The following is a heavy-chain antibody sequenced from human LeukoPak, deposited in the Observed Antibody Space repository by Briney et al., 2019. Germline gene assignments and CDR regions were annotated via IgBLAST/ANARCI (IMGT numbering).Heavy chain of an antibody. CDR1: GGTFTNYA. D-gene: IGHD3-9*01. J-gene: IGHJ4*02. V-gene: IGHV1-69*04. CDR3: ARGGGVDILTGFQY. Sequence: GSSVKVSCKASGGTFTNYAINWVRQAPGRGLEWMGKIIPILDVTNYAQKFQGRVTITADQSTSTAYMELSSLRSEDTAVYYCARGGGVDILTGFQYWGQGTLVTVSS. CDR2: IIPILDVT.